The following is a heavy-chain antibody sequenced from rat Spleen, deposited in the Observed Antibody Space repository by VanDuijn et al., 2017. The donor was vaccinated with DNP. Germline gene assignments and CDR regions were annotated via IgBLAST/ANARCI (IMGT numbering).Heavy chain of an antibody. Sequence: EVQLVESGGGLVQPGRSLKLSCAASGFTFSDYNMAWVRQAPKKGLEWVATISYDGSSTYYRDSVKGRFTISRDNAKSTLYLQMDSLRSEDTATYYCARQDGYWGQGVMVTVSS. CDR2: ISYDGSST. J-gene: IGHJ2*01. V-gene: IGHV5-7*01. CDR3: ARQDGY. CDR1: GFTFSDYN.